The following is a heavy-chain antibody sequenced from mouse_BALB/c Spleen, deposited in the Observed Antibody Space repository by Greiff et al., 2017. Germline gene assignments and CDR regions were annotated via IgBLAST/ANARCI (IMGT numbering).Heavy chain of an antibody. CDR2: IYPGDGDT. CDR3: AGRYYGSSYYFDV. V-gene: IGHV1-80*01. D-gene: IGHD1-1*01. CDR1: GYAFSSYW. Sequence: VQLQESGAELVRPGSSVKISCKASGYAFSSYWLNWVKQRPGQGLEWIGQIYPGDGDTNYNGKFKGKATLTADKSSSTAYMQLSSLTSEDSAVYFCAGRYYGSSYYFDVWGAGTTVTVSS. J-gene: IGHJ1*01.